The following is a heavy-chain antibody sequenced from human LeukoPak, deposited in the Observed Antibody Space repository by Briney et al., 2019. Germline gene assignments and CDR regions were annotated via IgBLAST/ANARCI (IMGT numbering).Heavy chain of an antibody. CDR3: ARDRDYFDY. J-gene: IGHJ4*02. CDR1: GYTFTGYY. Sequence: SVKVSCKASGYTFTGYYMHWVRQAPGQGLEWMGGIIPIFGTANYAQKFQGRVTITADKSTSTAYMELSSLRSEDTAVYYCARDRDYFDYWGQGTLVTVSS. CDR2: IIPIFGTA. V-gene: IGHV1-69*06.